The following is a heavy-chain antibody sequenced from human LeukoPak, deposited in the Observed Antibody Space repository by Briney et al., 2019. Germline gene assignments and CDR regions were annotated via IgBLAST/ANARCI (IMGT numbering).Heavy chain of an antibody. CDR1: GFTFSSYA. V-gene: IGHV3-23*01. D-gene: IGHD2-15*01. CDR2: ISNNGGYT. CDR3: AKQLGYCSDGSCYFPY. Sequence: GGSLRLSCSASGFTFSSYAMHWVRQAPGKGLAWVSAISNNGGYTYYADSVQGRFTISRDNSKSTLCLQMNSLRAEDTAVYYCAKQLGYCSDGSCYFPYWGQGTLVTVSS. J-gene: IGHJ4*02.